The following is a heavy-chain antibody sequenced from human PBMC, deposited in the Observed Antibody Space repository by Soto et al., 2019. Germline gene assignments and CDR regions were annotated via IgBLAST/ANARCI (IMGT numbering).Heavy chain of an antibody. CDR1: GFTFSSYA. Sequence: EVQLLESGGGLVQPGGSLRLSCAASGFTFSSYAMSWVRQAPGKGLEWVSAISGSGGSTYYADSVKGRFTISRDNFQNTLYLQMNSLRAEDPAVYYCAKDHPEYIVVVPGAPPNYYYYMDVWGKGTTVTVSS. D-gene: IGHD2-2*01. CDR3: AKDHPEYIVVVPGAPPNYYYYMDV. V-gene: IGHV3-23*01. CDR2: ISGSGGST. J-gene: IGHJ6*03.